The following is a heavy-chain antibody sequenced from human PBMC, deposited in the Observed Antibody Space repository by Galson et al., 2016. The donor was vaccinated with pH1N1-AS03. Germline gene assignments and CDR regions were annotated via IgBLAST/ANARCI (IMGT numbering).Heavy chain of an antibody. J-gene: IGHJ4*02. CDR1: GFSLSTSGEG. Sequence: PALVKPTQTLTLTCTFSGFSLSTSGEGVGWIRQPPGKALEWLPLIHWDDDKRYSPSLRTRLTITKDTPKNQVVLTVTNMDPVDTATYFCVHRRRTITVASVFDYWGQGALVTVSS. CDR2: IHWDDDK. CDR3: VHRRRTITVASVFDY. D-gene: IGHD5-12*01. V-gene: IGHV2-5*02.